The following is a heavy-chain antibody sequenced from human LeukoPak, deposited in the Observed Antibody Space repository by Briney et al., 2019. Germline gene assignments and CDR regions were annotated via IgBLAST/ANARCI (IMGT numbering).Heavy chain of an antibody. Sequence: SETLSVTCAVYGGSFSGYYWSWLRQPPGKGLEWIGEINHSGSTNYNPSLKSRVTISVDTSKKQFSLKLSSVTAADTAVYYCVTYYFDSSGPKKNYWGQGTLVTVSS. CDR3: VTYYFDSSGPKKNY. D-gene: IGHD3-22*01. CDR1: GGSFSGYY. CDR2: INHSGST. V-gene: IGHV4-34*01. J-gene: IGHJ4*02.